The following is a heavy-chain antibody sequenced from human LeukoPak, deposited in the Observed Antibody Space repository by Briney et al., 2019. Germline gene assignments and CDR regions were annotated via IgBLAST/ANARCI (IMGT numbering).Heavy chain of an antibody. D-gene: IGHD1-26*01. CDR1: GYTFTGYY. CDR2: ISPNSGGT. Sequence: GASVKVSCKASGYTFTGYYMHWVRQAPGQGLEWMGWISPNSGGTNYAQKFQGRVTMTRDTSISTAYMELSRLRSDDTAVYYCARDMDSGSYYDYWGQGTLVTVSS. V-gene: IGHV1-2*02. J-gene: IGHJ4*02. CDR3: ARDMDSGSYYDY.